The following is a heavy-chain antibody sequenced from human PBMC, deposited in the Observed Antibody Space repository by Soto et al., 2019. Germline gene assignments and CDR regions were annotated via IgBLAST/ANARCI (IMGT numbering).Heavy chain of an antibody. Sequence: PSETLSLTCTVSGGSSSSGGYYWSWIRQHPGKGLEWIGYIYYSGSTYYNPSLKSRVTISVDTSKNQFSLKLSSVTAADTAVYYCARRWHSYGYSRPGYYGMDVWGQGTTVTVSS. V-gene: IGHV4-31*03. CDR1: GGSSSSGGYY. CDR2: IYYSGST. D-gene: IGHD5-18*01. CDR3: ARRWHSYGYSRPGYYGMDV. J-gene: IGHJ6*02.